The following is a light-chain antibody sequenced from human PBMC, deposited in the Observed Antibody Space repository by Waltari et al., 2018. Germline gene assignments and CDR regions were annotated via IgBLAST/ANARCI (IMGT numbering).Light chain of an antibody. J-gene: IGKJ1*01. CDR2: GAA. CDR3: QQYNNWPPGT. V-gene: IGKV3-15*01. CDR1: QSVVNY. Sequence: TVLTQSPATLSVSPAEIGTLSCRTSQSVVNYLAGYQQRHGQAPRFIMYGAATRATGIPARFSGRGSGTEFTLTISGLQSEDSAVYYCQQYNNWPPGTFGQGTKVEI.